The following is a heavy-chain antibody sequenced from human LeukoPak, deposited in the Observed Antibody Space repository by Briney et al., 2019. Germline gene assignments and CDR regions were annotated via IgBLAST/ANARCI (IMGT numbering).Heavy chain of an antibody. Sequence: PSETLSLTCAVSDDSFSSHYCTWIRQPPGKGLEWIAYISYIGRTNYNPSLKSRVTISIDTSKNQFSLKLTSVTAADTAVYYCARDLVTVTKGFDIWGQGTMVSVSS. J-gene: IGHJ3*02. V-gene: IGHV4-59*11. CDR1: DDSFSSHY. CDR3: ARDLVTVTKGFDI. CDR2: ISYIGRT. D-gene: IGHD4-17*01.